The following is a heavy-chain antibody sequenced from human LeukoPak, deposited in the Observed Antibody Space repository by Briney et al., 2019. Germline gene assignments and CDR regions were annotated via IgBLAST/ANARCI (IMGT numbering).Heavy chain of an antibody. CDR3: ASGRVLGWFDP. J-gene: IGHJ5*02. V-gene: IGHV4-34*01. Sequence: PSETLSLTCAVYGGSFSGYYWSWIRQPPGKGLEWIGEINHSGSTNYNPSLKSRVTISVDTSENQFSLKLSSVTAADTAVYYCASGRVLGWFDPWGQGTLVTVSS. D-gene: IGHD3-3*02. CDR1: GGSFSGYY. CDR2: INHSGST.